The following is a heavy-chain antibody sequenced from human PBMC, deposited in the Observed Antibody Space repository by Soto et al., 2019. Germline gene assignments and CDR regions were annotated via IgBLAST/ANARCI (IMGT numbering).Heavy chain of an antibody. V-gene: IGHV1-18*01. CDR1: GYNFISHS. Sequence: QIQLVQSGGEVKKPGASVKVSCKSSGYNFISHSITWVRQAPGQGLEWMGRISAYNGNTNHAQKFRGRLTMTTDTSTSTAYMELRSLRSDDTAVYYCARGAFCGGAPGCRDMDVWGQGTTVTVSS. D-gene: IGHD2-21*01. J-gene: IGHJ6*02. CDR2: ISAYNGNT. CDR3: ARGAFCGGAPGCRDMDV.